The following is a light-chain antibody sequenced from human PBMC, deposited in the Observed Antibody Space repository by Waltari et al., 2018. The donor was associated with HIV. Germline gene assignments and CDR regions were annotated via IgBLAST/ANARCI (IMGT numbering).Light chain of an antibody. V-gene: IGLV2-18*02. CDR2: EVT. CDR1: SSALGPYHR. CDR3: SSYTTSSTWV. J-gene: IGLJ3*02. Sequence: QSTLTQPPSVSGSLGQSVTIACSGTSSALGPYHRVSWYQQPPGTAPKLIIYEVTNRPSGVAVRFSGSKSGNTASLTISGLQAEDEADYYCSSYTTSSTWVFGGGTQLTVL.